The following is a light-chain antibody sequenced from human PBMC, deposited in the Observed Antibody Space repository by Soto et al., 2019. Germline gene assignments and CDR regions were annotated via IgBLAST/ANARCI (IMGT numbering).Light chain of an antibody. CDR2: ALS. J-gene: IGKJ2*01. Sequence: EIVLTQSPGTLSLSPGERATLSCRASQTISSTYLAWYQQKPGQAPRLLIYALSSRATGIPDRFSGSGSETDFTLTISRLQPEDFAVYYCQHYGSSPFTFGQGTKLEIK. CDR3: QHYGSSPFT. V-gene: IGKV3-20*01. CDR1: QTISSTY.